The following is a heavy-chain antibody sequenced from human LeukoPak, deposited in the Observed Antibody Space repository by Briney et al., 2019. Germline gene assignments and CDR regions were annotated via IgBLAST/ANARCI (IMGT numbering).Heavy chain of an antibody. CDR1: GFTFTSYV. CDR3: ARGIVAGTGNFYFDY. Sequence: GGSLRVSCAASGFTFTSYVLRWVRQAPGKGLEWVSSIWGSGGNTHYADFVKGRFSISRDIPKNMLYLQMNSLRVEATAVYYCARGIVAGTGNFYFDYWGQGTLVIVSS. D-gene: IGHD1-7*01. V-gene: IGHV3-23*01. CDR2: IWGSGGNT. J-gene: IGHJ4*02.